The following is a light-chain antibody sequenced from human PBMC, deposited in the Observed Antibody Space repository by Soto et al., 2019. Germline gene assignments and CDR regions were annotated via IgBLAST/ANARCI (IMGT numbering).Light chain of an antibody. Sequence: IQITQSPSTLCASVGDRVTLTCRASQTISNWLAWYQVTTGQAPNLLMHDASSLESGVPSRFSGRASGTECTLPISRLQTDDVATYFCQQYSTYSWTFGQGTKVDIK. CDR3: QQYSTYSWT. CDR1: QTISNW. J-gene: IGKJ1*01. V-gene: IGKV1-5*01. CDR2: DAS.